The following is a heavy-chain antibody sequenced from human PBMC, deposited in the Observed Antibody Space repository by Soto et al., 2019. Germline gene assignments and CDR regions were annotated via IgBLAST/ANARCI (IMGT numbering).Heavy chain of an antibody. CDR1: GYIFINYY. CDR3: ARDLAAGAF. D-gene: IGHD6-13*01. V-gene: IGHV1-46*01. Sequence: QVQLVQSGAEVKKPGASVKVSCKASGYIFINYYIHWVRQAPGQGLEWIGIINPNGGSTNYAQKFRGRVTRARDTSTSTVYMDLSSLRSEDTAMYYCARDLAAGAFWGQGPLVTVSS. CDR2: INPNGGST. J-gene: IGHJ4*02.